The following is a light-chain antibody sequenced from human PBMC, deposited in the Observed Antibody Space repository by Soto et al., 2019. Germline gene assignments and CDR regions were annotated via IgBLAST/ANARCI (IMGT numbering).Light chain of an antibody. Sequence: DIQMTQSPSSLSASVGDRVTITCRASQGISSYLAWYQQKPGKVPKLLIYGASTLHSGVPSRFSGSGSGTDFTLPINSRKPEDVATYYCQRYNSVPNTFGPGTKVDIK. CDR1: QGISSY. J-gene: IGKJ3*01. V-gene: IGKV1-27*01. CDR3: QRYNSVPNT. CDR2: GAS.